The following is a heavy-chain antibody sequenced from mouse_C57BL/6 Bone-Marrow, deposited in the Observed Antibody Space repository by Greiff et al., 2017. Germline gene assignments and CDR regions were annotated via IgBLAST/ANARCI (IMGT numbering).Heavy chain of an antibody. CDR2: IYWDDDK. J-gene: IGHJ3*01. D-gene: IGHD2-4*01. V-gene: IGHV8-12*01. CDR3: ARRAGYDYDGGFAY. CDR1: GFSLSTSGMG. Sequence: QVTLKVCGPGILQSSQTLSLTCSFSGFSLSTSGMGVSWIRQPSGKGLEWLAHIYWDDDKRYNPSLKSRLTISKDTSRNQVFLKITSVDTVDTATYYCARRAGYDYDGGFAYWGQGTLVTVSA.